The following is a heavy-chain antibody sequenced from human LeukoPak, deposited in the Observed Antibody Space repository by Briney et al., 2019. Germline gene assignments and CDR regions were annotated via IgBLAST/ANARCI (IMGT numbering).Heavy chain of an antibody. CDR1: GFTFSSYA. CDR2: ISGSGGST. D-gene: IGHD3-22*01. CDR3: AREINYYDSSGYRSDAFDI. V-gene: IGHV3-23*01. Sequence: PGGSLRLSCAASGFTFSSYAMSWVRQAPGKGLEWVSAISGSGGSTYYADSVKGRFTISRDNAKNSLYLQMDSLRAEDTAVYYCAREINYYDSSGYRSDAFDIWGQGTMVTVSS. J-gene: IGHJ3*02.